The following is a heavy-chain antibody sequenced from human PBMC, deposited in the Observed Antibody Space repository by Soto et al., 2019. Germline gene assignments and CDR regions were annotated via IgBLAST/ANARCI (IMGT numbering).Heavy chain of an antibody. J-gene: IGHJ6*02. CDR1: GFTFNSYG. V-gene: IGHV3-30*03. CDR2: ISYDSTKT. D-gene: IGHD1-26*01. CDR3: ARTRSAWSDFHYYSLDV. Sequence: ESVGGVVQPGRSLRLSCAASGFTFNSYGMHWVRQGPGNGLEWVAFISYDSTKTYYADSVKGRFTISRDNYNSALYVQMNSLTGEDTAVYYCARTRSAWSDFHYYSLDVWGQGTTVTVSS.